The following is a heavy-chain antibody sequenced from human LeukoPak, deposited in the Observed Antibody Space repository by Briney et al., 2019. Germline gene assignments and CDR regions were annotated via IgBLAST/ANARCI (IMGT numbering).Heavy chain of an antibody. CDR1: GASITSYY. V-gene: IGHV4-59*01. CDR3: ARYSGWSTSPLDY. CDR2: IYYSGST. Sequence: PSETLSLTCTVSGASITSYYWSWIRQPPGKGLEWIGYIYYSGSTNSNPSLKSRVTISVDTFKNQFSLKLSSVTAADTAVYYCARYSGWSTSPLDYWGQGTLVTVSS. D-gene: IGHD6-19*01. J-gene: IGHJ4*02.